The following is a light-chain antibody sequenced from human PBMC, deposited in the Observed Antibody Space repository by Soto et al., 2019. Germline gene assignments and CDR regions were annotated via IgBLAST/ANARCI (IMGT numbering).Light chain of an antibody. J-gene: IGKJ1*01. CDR1: QSVSSSY. V-gene: IGKV3-20*01. CDR3: QQYGSSLTWT. Sequence: EIVLTQSPGTLSLSPGERATLSCRASQSVSSSYLAWYQQKPGQAPRLLIYGASSRATGIPDRFSGSGSGTDFTHTISRLEPEDFAVYYCQQYGSSLTWTFGQGTKV. CDR2: GAS.